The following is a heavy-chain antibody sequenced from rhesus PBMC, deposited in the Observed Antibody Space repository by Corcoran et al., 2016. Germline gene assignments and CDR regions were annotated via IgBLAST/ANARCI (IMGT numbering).Heavy chain of an antibody. CDR3: ARDHSSSRND. Sequence: QVQLQESGTGLVKPSATLSLTCAVSGGSISSSNWWSWIRQPPVKGLEWSWDIMGRTGSTYDNPARNSRGTMSTETSKNQCCWKRSDVSAADSAVEDCARDHSSSRNDWGQGFW. V-gene: IGHV4-65*01. CDR1: GGSISSSNW. J-gene: IGHJ5-2*01. CDR2: IMGRTGST. D-gene: IGHD6-19*01.